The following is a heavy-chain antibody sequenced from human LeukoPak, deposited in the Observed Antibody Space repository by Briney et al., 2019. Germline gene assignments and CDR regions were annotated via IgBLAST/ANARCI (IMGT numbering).Heavy chain of an antibody. CDR2: IYHSGST. V-gene: IGHV4-38-2*02. D-gene: IGHD2-2*01. Sequence: SETLSLTCTVSGYSISSGYYWGWIRQPPGKGLEWIGSIYHSGSTYYNPSLKSRVTISVDTSKNQFSLKLSSVTAADTAVYYCARDLRVPAATYYYYYYYMDVWGKGTTVTVSS. CDR3: ARDLRVPAATYYYYYYYMDV. CDR1: GYSISSGYY. J-gene: IGHJ6*03.